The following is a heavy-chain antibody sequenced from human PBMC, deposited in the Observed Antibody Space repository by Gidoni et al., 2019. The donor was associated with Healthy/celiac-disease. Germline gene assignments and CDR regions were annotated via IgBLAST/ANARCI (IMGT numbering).Heavy chain of an antibody. J-gene: IGHJ4*02. V-gene: IGHV3-7*03. D-gene: IGHD6-19*01. CDR1: GFPFSSYW. CDR3: ARVQEGWLVKDY. Sequence: EVQLVESGGGLVQPGGSLRLSCAASGFPFSSYWMSWGRQAPGKGLEWVANKKQNGSEKYYVDSVKGRFNISRDNAKNSLYRQMNSLRAEDTAVNYCARVQEGWLVKDYWGQGTLVTVSS. CDR2: KKQNGSEK.